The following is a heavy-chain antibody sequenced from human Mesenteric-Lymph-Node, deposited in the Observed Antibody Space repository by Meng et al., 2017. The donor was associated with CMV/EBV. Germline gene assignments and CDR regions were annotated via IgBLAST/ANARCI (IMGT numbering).Heavy chain of an antibody. Sequence: GGSLRLSCAAPVFIFSSYWMSWVRQAPGKGLEWVANIKQDGSEKYYVDSVKGRFTISRDNAKNSLYLQMKSLRAEDTAVYYCARDGCSSTSCYDYWGQGTLVTVSS. D-gene: IGHD2-2*01. CDR1: VFIFSSYW. CDR2: IKQDGSEK. J-gene: IGHJ4*02. CDR3: ARDGCSSTSCYDY. V-gene: IGHV3-7*01.